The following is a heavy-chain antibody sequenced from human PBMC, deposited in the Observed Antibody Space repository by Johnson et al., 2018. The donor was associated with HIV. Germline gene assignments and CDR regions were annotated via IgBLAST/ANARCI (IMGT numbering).Heavy chain of an antibody. J-gene: IGHJ3*01. CDR2: ISWNSGSI. CDR1: GFTFDDYA. CDR3: AKDLMVINVRYGFHF. Sequence: VQLVESGGGLVQPGRSLRLSCAASGFTFDDYAMHWVRQAPGKGLEWVSGISWNSGSIGYADSVKGRFTISRDNAKNSLYLQMNSLRAEDTALYYCAKDLMVINVRYGFHFRGQGAMVTVS. V-gene: IGHV3-9*01. D-gene: IGHD3-22*01.